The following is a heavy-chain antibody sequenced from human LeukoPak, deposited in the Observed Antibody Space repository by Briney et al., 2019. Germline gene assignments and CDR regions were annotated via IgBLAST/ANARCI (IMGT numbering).Heavy chain of an antibody. V-gene: IGHV3-30-3*01. J-gene: IGHJ4*02. CDR1: GFTSSSYA. CDR3: AILPRGDY. CDR2: ISYDGSNK. Sequence: GRSRRPSCAASGFTSSSYAMHWVRQAPGKGLEWVAVISYDGSNKYYADSVKGRFTISRDNSKNTLYLQMNSLRAEDTAVYYCAILPRGDYWGQGTLVTVSS.